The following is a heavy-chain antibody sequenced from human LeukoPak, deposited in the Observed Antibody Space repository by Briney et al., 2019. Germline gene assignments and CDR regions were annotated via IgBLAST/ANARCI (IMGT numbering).Heavy chain of an antibody. D-gene: IGHD5/OR15-5a*01. CDR2: ISSSSSTI. J-gene: IGHJ4*02. CDR1: GFTFSSYG. Sequence: GGSLRLSCAASGFTFSSYGMHWVRQAPGKGLEWVSYISSSSSTIYYADSVRGRFTISRDNAKNSLYLQMNSLRAEDTAVYYCARHSTWGYFDYWGQGTLVTVSS. V-gene: IGHV3-48*04. CDR3: ARHSTWGYFDY.